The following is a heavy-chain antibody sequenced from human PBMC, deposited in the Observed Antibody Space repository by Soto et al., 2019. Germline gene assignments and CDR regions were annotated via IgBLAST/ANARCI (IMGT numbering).Heavy chain of an antibody. D-gene: IGHD2-2*01. V-gene: IGHV3-49*03. Sequence: PGGSLRLSCTASGFTFGDYAMSWFRQAPGKGLEWVGFIRSKAYGGTTEYAASVKGRFTISRDDSKSIAYLQMNSLKTEDTAVYYCTRDRGPFFSVVVPAARFDYWGQGTLVTVSS. CDR2: IRSKAYGGTT. CDR1: GFTFGDYA. CDR3: TRDRGPFFSVVVPAARFDY. J-gene: IGHJ4*02.